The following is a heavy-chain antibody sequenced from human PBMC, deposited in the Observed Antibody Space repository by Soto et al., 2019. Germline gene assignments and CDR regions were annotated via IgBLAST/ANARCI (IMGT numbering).Heavy chain of an antibody. CDR1: GFTFDDYA. D-gene: IGHD6-13*01. J-gene: IGHJ6*02. V-gene: IGHV3-43D*03. CDR2: ISWDGGST. CDR3: AKEIRPPEAAADYYYDGMDV. Sequence: GGSLRLSCAASGFTFDDYAMHWVRQAPGKGLEWVSLISWDGGSTYYADSVKGRFTISRDNSKNSLYLQMNSLRAEDTALYYCAKEIRPPEAAADYYYDGMDVWGQGTTVTVSS.